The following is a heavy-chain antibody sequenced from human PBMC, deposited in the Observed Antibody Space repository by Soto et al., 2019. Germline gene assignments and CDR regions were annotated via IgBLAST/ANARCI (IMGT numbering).Heavy chain of an antibody. V-gene: IGHV4-59*01. CDR3: VRGGYVHAFDY. CDR2: IYYSGNT. J-gene: IGHJ4*02. Sequence: QVQLQESGPGLVKPSETLSLTCTVSGGSISYYYWGWIQQPPGKGLEWIGSIYYSGNTHYNPSLKSRVTISVDTSMNQFSLNLDSVTAVDSAVYYCVRGGYVHAFDYWGQGALVTVSS. CDR1: GGSISYYY. D-gene: IGHD5-12*01.